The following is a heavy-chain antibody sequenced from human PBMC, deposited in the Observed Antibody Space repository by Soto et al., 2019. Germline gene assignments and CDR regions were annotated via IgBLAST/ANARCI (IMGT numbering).Heavy chain of an antibody. CDR1: GYTFTSYD. J-gene: IGHJ6*03. D-gene: IGHD3-9*01. CDR3: ARGFYILTVYLSGYYYYMDV. Sequence: QVQLVQSGAEVKKPGASVKVSCKASGYTFTSYDINWVRQATGQGLEWMGWMNPNSGNTGYAQKFQGRVTMTRNTSISTAYMELSSLRSEDTAVYYCARGFYILTVYLSGYYYYMDVWGKGTTVTVSS. CDR2: MNPNSGNT. V-gene: IGHV1-8*01.